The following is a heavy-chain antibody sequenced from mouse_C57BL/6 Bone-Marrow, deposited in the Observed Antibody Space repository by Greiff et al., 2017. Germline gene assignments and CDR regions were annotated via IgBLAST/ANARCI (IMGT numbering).Heavy chain of an antibody. CDR2: ILPGSGST. D-gene: IGHD1-1*01. J-gene: IGHJ2*01. CDR3: ARRRGIYYYGSSYVFFDY. V-gene: IGHV1-9*01. Sequence: QVQLQQSGAELMKPGASVKLSCKATGYTFTGYWIEWVKQRPGHGLEWIGEILPGSGSTNYNEKFKGKATFTADTSSNTAYMQRSSLTTEDSAIYYCARRRGIYYYGSSYVFFDYWGQGTTLTVSS. CDR1: GYTFTGYW.